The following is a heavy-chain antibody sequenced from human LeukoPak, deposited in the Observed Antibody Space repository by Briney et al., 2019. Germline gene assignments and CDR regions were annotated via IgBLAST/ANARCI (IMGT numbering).Heavy chain of an antibody. D-gene: IGHD6-13*01. J-gene: IGHJ4*02. CDR1: GYTFTSYY. V-gene: IGHV1-46*01. CDR2: INPSGGST. Sequence: GPVKVSCKASGYTFTSYYMHWVRQAPGQGLEWMGIINPSGGSTSYAQKFQGRVTMTRDTSISTAYMELSRLRSDDTAVYYCARSIAAAGTGDYWGQGTLVTVSS. CDR3: ARSIAAAGTGDY.